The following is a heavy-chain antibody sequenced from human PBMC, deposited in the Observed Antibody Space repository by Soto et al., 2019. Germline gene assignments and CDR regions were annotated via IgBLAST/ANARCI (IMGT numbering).Heavy chain of an antibody. CDR1: GFTFSSYA. Sequence: GGSLRLSCAASGFTFSSYAMSWVRQAPGKGLEWVSAISGSGGSTYYADSVKGRFTISRDNSKNTLYLQRNSLRAEDTAVYYCAKDVTAYSNYYFDYWGQGTLVTVSS. CDR2: ISGSGGST. CDR3: AKDVTAYSNYYFDY. V-gene: IGHV3-23*01. J-gene: IGHJ4*02. D-gene: IGHD4-4*01.